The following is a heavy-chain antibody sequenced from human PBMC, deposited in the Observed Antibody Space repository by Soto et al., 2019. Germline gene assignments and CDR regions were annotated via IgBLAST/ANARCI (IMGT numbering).Heavy chain of an antibody. D-gene: IGHD3-3*01. CDR1: GASFSSYY. J-gene: IGHJ2*01. CDR2: IYYSGST. V-gene: IGHV4-59*01. Sequence: QLQLQESGPGLVKPSETLSLTCTVSGASFSSYYWSWIRQPPGKGLEWIGHIYYSGSTNYNPSLKSRVTISIDTSNNQFSLKLSSVTAADTAMYYCARVTLPPTLFGVGRDWYFDLWGRGTLVTVSS. CDR3: ARVTLPPTLFGVGRDWYFDL.